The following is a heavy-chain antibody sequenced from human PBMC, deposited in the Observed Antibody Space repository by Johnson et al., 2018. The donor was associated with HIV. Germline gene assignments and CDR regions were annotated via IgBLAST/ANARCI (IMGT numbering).Heavy chain of an antibody. CDR1: GFTFSDYG. D-gene: IGHD5-24*01. V-gene: IGHV3-33*03. CDR3: AKDIGDGYNRWGAFDI. CDR2: IWYDGSNK. Sequence: QVQLVESGGGVVQPGRSLRLSCAASGFTFSDYGMQWVRQAPGKGLEWVALIWYDGSNKYYVDSVKGRFTISRDNSKHTVHLQMNSLGAEDTAVYYCAKDIGDGYNRWGAFDIWGQGTMVTVSS. J-gene: IGHJ3*02.